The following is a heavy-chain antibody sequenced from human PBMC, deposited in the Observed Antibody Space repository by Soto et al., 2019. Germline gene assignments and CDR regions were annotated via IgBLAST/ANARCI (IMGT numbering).Heavy chain of an antibody. CDR1: GGSISSGDYY. D-gene: IGHD2-15*01. CDR2: IYYSGST. V-gene: IGHV4-30-4*01. Sequence: SETLSLTCTVSGGSISSGDYYWSWIRQPPGKGLEWIGYIYYSGSTYYNPSLKSRVTISVDTSKNQFSLKLSSVTAADTAVYYCDRKLGYCSGGSCYDYWGQGTLVTVSS. CDR3: DRKLGYCSGGSCYDY. J-gene: IGHJ4*02.